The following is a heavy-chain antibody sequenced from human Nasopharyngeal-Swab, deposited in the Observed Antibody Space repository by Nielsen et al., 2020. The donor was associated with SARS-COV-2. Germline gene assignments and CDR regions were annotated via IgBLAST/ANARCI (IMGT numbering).Heavy chain of an antibody. V-gene: IGHV3-7*04. CDR3: ARRGFLDY. D-gene: IGHD5-12*01. CDR1: GFTFSDYW. CDR2: INPDGSEK. J-gene: IGHJ4*02. Sequence: GESLKISCAASGFTFSDYWMNWVRQAPGKGLEWVAHINPDGSEKRYVGSVKGRFTISRDNAKNLLYLQIDSLRAEDTAMHYCARRGFLDYWGQGALVTVSS.